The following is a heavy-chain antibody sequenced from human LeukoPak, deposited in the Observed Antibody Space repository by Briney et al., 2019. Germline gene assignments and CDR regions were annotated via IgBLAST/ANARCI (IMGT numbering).Heavy chain of an antibody. V-gene: IGHV3-30*02. J-gene: IGHJ4*02. CDR1: GFTFSTDG. CDR3: AKDRSYGMIVVVASYYFDY. D-gene: IGHD3-22*01. CDR2: IRNDGSNK. Sequence: PGGSLRLSCAPSGFTFSTDGMHWVRQAPGHGLEWVAFIRNDGSNKYYADSVKGRFTISRDNSKNTLYLQMNSLRAEDTAVYYCAKDRSYGMIVVVASYYFDYWGQGTLVTVSS.